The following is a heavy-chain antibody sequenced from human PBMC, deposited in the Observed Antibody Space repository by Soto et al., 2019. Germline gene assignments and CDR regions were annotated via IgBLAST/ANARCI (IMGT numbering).Heavy chain of an antibody. D-gene: IGHD6-13*01. V-gene: IGHV3-33*01. CDR1: GFTFSSYG. CDR2: IWYDGSNK. J-gene: IGHJ4*02. CDR3: ARVGSSWYFDY. Sequence: QAQLVESGGGVVQPGRSLRLSCAASGFTFSSYGMHWVRQAPGKGLEWVAIIWYDGSNKYYADSVKGRFTISRDSYKNTLYLQMNSLRAEDTAVYYCARVGSSWYFDYWGQGNLVTVYS.